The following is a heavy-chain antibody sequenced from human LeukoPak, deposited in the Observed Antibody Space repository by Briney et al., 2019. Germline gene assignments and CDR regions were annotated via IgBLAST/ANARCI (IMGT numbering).Heavy chain of an antibody. CDR1: GYSISSGYY. CDR3: ARDIVVVPAAQDY. D-gene: IGHD2-2*01. Sequence: SETLSLTCAVSGYSISSGYYWGWIRQPPGKGLEWIGSIYHSGSTYYNPSLKSRVTISVDTSKNQFSLKLSSATAADTAVYYCARDIVVVPAAQDYWGQGTLVTVSS. V-gene: IGHV4-38-2*02. CDR2: IYHSGST. J-gene: IGHJ4*02.